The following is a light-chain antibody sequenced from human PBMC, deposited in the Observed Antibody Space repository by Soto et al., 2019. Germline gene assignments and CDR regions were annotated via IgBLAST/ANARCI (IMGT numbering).Light chain of an antibody. Sequence: DIQMTQSPTTLSASMGDTVTITCRASQSISNLLAWYQHKPGKAPKLLIYKASSLRSGVPSRFSGSGSGTEFTLAISSLQPNDFATYYCQQYNSYWAFGQGTKVDIK. CDR1: QSISNL. CDR3: QQYNSYWA. V-gene: IGKV1-5*03. CDR2: KAS. J-gene: IGKJ1*01.